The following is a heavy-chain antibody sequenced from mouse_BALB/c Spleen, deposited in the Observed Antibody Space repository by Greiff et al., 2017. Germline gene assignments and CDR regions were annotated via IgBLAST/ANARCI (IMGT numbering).Heavy chain of an antibody. Sequence: EVQLQESGAELVKPGASVKLSCTASGFNIKDTYMHWVKQRPEQGLEWIGRIDPANGNTKYDPKFQGKATITADTSSNTAYLQLSSLTSEDTAVYYCARSPPSHYYGYGDFDYWGQGTTLTVSS. J-gene: IGHJ2*01. V-gene: IGHV14-3*02. CDR2: IDPANGNT. D-gene: IGHD1-2*01. CDR3: ARSPPSHYYGYGDFDY. CDR1: GFNIKDTY.